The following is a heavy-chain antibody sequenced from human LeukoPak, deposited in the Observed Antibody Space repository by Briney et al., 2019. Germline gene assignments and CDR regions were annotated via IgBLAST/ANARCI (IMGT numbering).Heavy chain of an antibody. CDR2: IYHSGGT. D-gene: IGHD2-2*01. Sequence: PSETLSLTCTVSGYSISSGYYWGWIRQPPGKGLEWIGSIYHSGGTYYNPSLKSRVTISVDTSKNQFSLKLSSVTAADTAVYYCARHYCSSTSCYSGWFDPWGQGTLVTVSS. J-gene: IGHJ5*02. CDR1: GYSISSGYY. V-gene: IGHV4-38-2*02. CDR3: ARHYCSSTSCYSGWFDP.